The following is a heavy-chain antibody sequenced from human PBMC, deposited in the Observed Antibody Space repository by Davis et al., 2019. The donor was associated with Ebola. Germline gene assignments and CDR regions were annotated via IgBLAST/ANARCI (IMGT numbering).Heavy chain of an antibody. J-gene: IGHJ4*02. Sequence: PGGSLRLSCAASGFTFSSYGMHWVRQAPGKGLEWVAFIRYDGSDKYYADSVKGRFTISRDNSKNTLYLQMNSLRAEDTAVYYCAKRRSGWYGDFDYWGQGTLVTVSS. CDR2: IRYDGSDK. CDR3: AKRRSGWYGDFDY. CDR1: GFTFSSYG. D-gene: IGHD6-19*01. V-gene: IGHV3-30*02.